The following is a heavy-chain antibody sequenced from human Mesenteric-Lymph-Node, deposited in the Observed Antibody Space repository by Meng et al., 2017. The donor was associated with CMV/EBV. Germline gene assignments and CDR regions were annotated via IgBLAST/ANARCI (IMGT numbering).Heavy chain of an antibody. CDR1: GGFINNSSYY. Sequence: GSLRLSCTVSGGFINNSSYYWGWIRQPPGKGLEWIGTMFYSGHTHYNPSLKSRVTISVDTSKNQFSLKLSSVTAADTAVYYCARAYQLLSTTTLYWLDYWGQGTLVTVSS. J-gene: IGHJ4*02. CDR3: ARAYQLLSTTTLYWLDY. V-gene: IGHV4-39*07. CDR2: MFYSGHT. D-gene: IGHD2-2*01.